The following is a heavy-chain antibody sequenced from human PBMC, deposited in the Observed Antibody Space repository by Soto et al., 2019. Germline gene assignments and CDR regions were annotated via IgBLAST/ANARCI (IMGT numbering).Heavy chain of an antibody. Sequence: GGSLRLSCAASGFTFSSYSMNWVRQAPGKGLEWVSYISSSSSTIYYADSVKGRFTISRDNAKNSLYLQMNSLRDEDTAVYYCARDSYDYVWVSYRLDAFDIWGQGTMVTVSS. D-gene: IGHD3-16*02. V-gene: IGHV3-48*02. J-gene: IGHJ3*02. CDR3: ARDSYDYVWVSYRLDAFDI. CDR1: GFTFSSYS. CDR2: ISSSSSTI.